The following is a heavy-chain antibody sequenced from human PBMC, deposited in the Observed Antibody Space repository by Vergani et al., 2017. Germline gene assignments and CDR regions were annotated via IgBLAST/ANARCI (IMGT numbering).Heavy chain of an antibody. CDR3: ARHTTYTDS. V-gene: IGHV5-51*01. CDR2: IYPADSDT. D-gene: IGHD1-1*01. Sequence: EVELVQSGPEMRKPGESLKISCKGSEYSFGNYWIGWVRQMPGKGLEWMGIIYPADSDTRYSSSFQGQVTISADKSISTAFLQWDSLNASDTALYYCARHTTYTDSWGQGTLVTVSS. J-gene: IGHJ4*02. CDR1: EYSFGNYW.